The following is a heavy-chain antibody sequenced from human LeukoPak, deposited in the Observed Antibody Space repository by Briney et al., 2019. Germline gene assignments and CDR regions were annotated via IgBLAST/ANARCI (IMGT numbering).Heavy chain of an antibody. V-gene: IGHV3-23*01. Sequence: QAGGSLRLSCAASGFTFSSYAMSWVRQAPGKGLEWVSAISGSGGSTYYADSVKGRFTISRDNSKNTLYLQMNSLRAEDTAIYYCAEDDSRGSGSSGWFDPWGQGTLVTVSS. CDR2: ISGSGGST. J-gene: IGHJ5*02. CDR1: GFTFSSYA. D-gene: IGHD3-10*01. CDR3: AEDDSRGSGSSGWFDP.